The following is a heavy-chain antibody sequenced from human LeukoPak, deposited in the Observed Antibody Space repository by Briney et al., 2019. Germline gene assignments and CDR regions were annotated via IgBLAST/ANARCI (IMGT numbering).Heavy chain of an antibody. D-gene: IGHD4-17*01. V-gene: IGHV4-30-2*01. J-gene: IGHJ4*02. CDR2: IYHSGST. CDR1: GGSISSGGYS. Sequence: SETLSLTCAVSGGSISSGGYSWSWIRQPPGKGLEWIGYIYHSGSTYYNPSLKSRVTISVDRSKNQFSLKLSSVTAADTAVYYCARDYGDTAGSFDYWGQGTLVTVSS. CDR3: ARDYGDTAGSFDY.